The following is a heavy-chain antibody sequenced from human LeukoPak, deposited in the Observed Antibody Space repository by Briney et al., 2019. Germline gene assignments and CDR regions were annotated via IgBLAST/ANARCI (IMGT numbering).Heavy chain of an antibody. J-gene: IGHJ4*02. V-gene: IGHV1-18*01. D-gene: IGHD3-10*01. Sequence: ASVKVSCKASGYTFSSNAITWVRQAPGQGLEWMGWISAYNGNTNYAQKFQGRVTLTTDTSTSTAYMELRSLRSDDTAVYYCARNYGSGTYPPGYWGQGTLVTVSS. CDR3: ARNYGSGTYPPGY. CDR2: ISAYNGNT. CDR1: GYTFSSNA.